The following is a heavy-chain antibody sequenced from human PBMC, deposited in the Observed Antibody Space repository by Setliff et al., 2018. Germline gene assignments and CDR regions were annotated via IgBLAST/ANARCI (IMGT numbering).Heavy chain of an antibody. V-gene: IGHV4-39*07. J-gene: IGHJ6*03. CDR3: ASNALPHHDYSNYEGLYDYYYYMDV. Sequence: PSETLSLTCTVSGGSISSSSYYWGRIRQPPGKGREWIGGIYYSGRTYYNPSLKSRVTISVDTSKNQFYLKLSSVTAADTAVYYRASNALPHHDYSNYEGLYDYYYYMDVWGKGTTVTVSS. D-gene: IGHD4-4*01. CDR2: IYYSGRT. CDR1: GGSISSSSYY.